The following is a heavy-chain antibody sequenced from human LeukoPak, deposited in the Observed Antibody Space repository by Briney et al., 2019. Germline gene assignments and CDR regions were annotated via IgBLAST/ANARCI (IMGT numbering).Heavy chain of an antibody. CDR1: GFTFRNHY. Sequence: GGSLRLSCRASGFTFRNHYMSWVRQAPGKGLEWVANIKHDGNERNYVDSVKGRFTISRDNTKTSLYLQMNSLRAEDTAVYYCTKDGAAKEPPEVMAVWGQGTTVTVFS. D-gene: IGHD1-14*01. CDR3: TKDGAAKEPPEVMAV. CDR2: IKHDGNER. V-gene: IGHV3-7*01. J-gene: IGHJ6*02.